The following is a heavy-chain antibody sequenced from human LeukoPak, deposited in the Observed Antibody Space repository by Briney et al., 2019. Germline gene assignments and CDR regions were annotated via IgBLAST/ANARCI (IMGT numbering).Heavy chain of an antibody. V-gene: IGHV3-74*01. Sequence: QPGGSLRLSCAASGYTFSSYWMLWVCHAPGKGLVGVSLINGYGSSTNYADSVKGRFTISRDNAKNTLYLQMNSLRAEDTAVYYCVRGDSGYSSGWYPFDPWGQGTLVTVSS. D-gene: IGHD6-19*01. CDR3: VRGDSGYSSGWYPFDP. CDR1: GYTFSSYW. J-gene: IGHJ5*02. CDR2: INGYGSST.